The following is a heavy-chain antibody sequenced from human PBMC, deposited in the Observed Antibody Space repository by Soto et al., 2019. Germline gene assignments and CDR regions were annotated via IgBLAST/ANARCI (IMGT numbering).Heavy chain of an antibody. Sequence: GGSLRLSCSASGFTFSSYAMHWVRQAPGKGLEYVSAISSNGGSTYYADSVKGRFTISRDNSKNTLYLQMSSLRAEDTAVYYCVKDPPLRGSRIAAAVTFDYWGQGTLVTVSS. CDR2: ISSNGGST. CDR1: GFTFSSYA. D-gene: IGHD6-13*01. J-gene: IGHJ4*02. V-gene: IGHV3-64D*08. CDR3: VKDPPLRGSRIAAAVTFDY.